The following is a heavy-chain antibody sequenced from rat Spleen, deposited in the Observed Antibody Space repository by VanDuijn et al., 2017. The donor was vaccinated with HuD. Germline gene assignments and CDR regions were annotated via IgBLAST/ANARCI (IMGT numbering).Heavy chain of an antibody. D-gene: IGHD1-4*01. Sequence: EVQLMESGGGSVQSGGSLKLSCAASGFIFSDFYLAWVRQAPTKGLEWVASINYDGDNTYYRDSVKGRFTISRDNAKSTLYLQMDSLRSEDTATYYCTTGGLPYYFDYWGQGTLVTVSS. CDR2: INYDGDNT. CDR3: TTGGLPYYFDY. CDR1: GFIFSDFY. V-gene: IGHV5-20*01. J-gene: IGHJ3*01.